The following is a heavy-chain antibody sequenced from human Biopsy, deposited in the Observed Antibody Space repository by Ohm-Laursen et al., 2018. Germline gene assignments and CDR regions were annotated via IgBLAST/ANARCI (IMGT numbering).Heavy chain of an antibody. CDR3: AKDLHYWAAMDV. J-gene: IGHJ6*02. CDR2: IGGDGAK. Sequence: ETLSLTCAASGFTLSSNAMSWVRQVPGKGLEWVSGIGGDGAKHYRDSVRGRFTISRDNSKSSLSLEMNSLRVEDTAIYYCAKDLHYWAAMDVWGPGTTVTVS. CDR1: GFTLSSNA. D-gene: IGHD2-15*01. V-gene: IGHV3-23*01.